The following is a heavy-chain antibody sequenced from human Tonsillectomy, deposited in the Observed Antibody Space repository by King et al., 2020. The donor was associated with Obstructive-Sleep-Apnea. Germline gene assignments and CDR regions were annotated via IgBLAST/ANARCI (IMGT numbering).Heavy chain of an antibody. Sequence: TLKESGPVLVKPTETLTLTCTVSGFSLSNARMGVSWIRPPPGKALERLAHIFLNVDKSYRTSLKSSLTISKDTTKSQVVLTITNMDPVDTATYYCARIFQGPSRDLDYWGQGTLVTVSS. V-gene: IGHV2-26*01. CDR1: GFSLSNARMG. CDR2: IFLNVDK. CDR3: ARIFQGPSRDLDY. D-gene: IGHD2-21*02. J-gene: IGHJ4*02.